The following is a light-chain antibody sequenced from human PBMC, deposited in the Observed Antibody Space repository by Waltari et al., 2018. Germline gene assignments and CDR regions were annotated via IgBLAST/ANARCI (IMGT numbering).Light chain of an antibody. J-gene: IGLJ1*01. CDR1: SSDVGGYNY. CDR2: DVS. V-gene: IGLV2-23*02. Sequence: QSALTQPASVSGSPGQSITISCTGTSSDVGGYNYVSWYQQHPGKAPKLMIYDVSKRPSGVSNRFSGSKSVNTASLTISGLQAEDEADYYCCSYAGSSTFVLGTGTKVTVL. CDR3: CSYAGSSTFV.